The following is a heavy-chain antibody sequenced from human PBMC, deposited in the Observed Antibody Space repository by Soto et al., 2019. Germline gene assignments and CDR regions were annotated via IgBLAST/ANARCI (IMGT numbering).Heavy chain of an antibody. CDR2: ISGSDGST. CDR3: ARRSSSWYFDY. Sequence: GGSLRLSCAASGFTFSSYAMNWVRQAPGKGLEWVSVISGSDGSTYYADSVKGRFTISRDNSKNTLNLQMNSLRAEDMAVYYCARRSSSWYFDYWGQGTLVTVSS. J-gene: IGHJ4*02. D-gene: IGHD6-13*01. CDR1: GFTFSSYA. V-gene: IGHV3-23*01.